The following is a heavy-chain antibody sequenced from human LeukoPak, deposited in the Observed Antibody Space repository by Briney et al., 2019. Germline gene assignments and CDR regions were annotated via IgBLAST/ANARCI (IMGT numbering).Heavy chain of an antibody. CDR2: INPNSGGT. Sequence: ASVKVSCKASGYTFTGYYMHWVRRAPGQGLEWMGWINPNSGGTNYAQKFQGRVTMTRDTSISTAYMELSRLRSDDTAVYYCARVAAAAGFFDYWGQGTLVTVSS. CDR3: ARVAAAAGFFDY. D-gene: IGHD6-13*01. J-gene: IGHJ4*02. CDR1: GYTFTGYY. V-gene: IGHV1-2*02.